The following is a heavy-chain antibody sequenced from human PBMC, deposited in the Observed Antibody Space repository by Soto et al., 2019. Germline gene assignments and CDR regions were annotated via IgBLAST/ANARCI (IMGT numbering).Heavy chain of an antibody. CDR3: ARQSGPAYRYGMDV. CDR1: GGSFSGYY. J-gene: IGHJ6*02. D-gene: IGHD4-4*01. CDR2: INHAGST. Sequence: QMQLQQWGAGLLKASATLSLTCSVSGGSFSGYYLAWMRQPPGKGLAWIGEINHAGSTKYHPSLKSRVVLSVDLSNTHFSLRLSSVTAADSAVYYCARQSGPAYRYGMDVWGQGITVTVSS. V-gene: IGHV4-34*01.